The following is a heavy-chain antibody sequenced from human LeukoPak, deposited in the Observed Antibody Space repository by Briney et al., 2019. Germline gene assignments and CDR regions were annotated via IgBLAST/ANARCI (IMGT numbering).Heavy chain of an antibody. V-gene: IGHV4-31*03. CDR3: ARDRAARPHFDY. CDR2: IYYSGST. J-gene: IGHJ4*02. CDR1: GGSISSGGYY. Sequence: PSETPSLTCTVSGGSISSGGYYWSWIRQPPGKGLEWIGYIYYSGSTYYNPSLKSRVTISVDTSKNQFSLKLSSVTAADTAVYYCARDRAARPHFDYWGQGTLVTVSS. D-gene: IGHD6-6*01.